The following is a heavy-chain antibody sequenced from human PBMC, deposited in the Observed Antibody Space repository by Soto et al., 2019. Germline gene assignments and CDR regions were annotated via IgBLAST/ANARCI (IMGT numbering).Heavy chain of an antibody. CDR2: ISGSGGST. D-gene: IGHD6-13*01. V-gene: IGHV3-23*01. Sequence: PGGSLRLSCAASGFTFGSYDMIWVRHSPVHELEWVSAISGSGGSTYYADSVKGRFTISRDSSKNTLYLQMNSLRAEDTAVYYCAKGAAAGTGYYYYGMDVWGQGTTVTVSS. J-gene: IGHJ6*02. CDR3: AKGAAAGTGYYYYGMDV. CDR1: GFTFGSYD.